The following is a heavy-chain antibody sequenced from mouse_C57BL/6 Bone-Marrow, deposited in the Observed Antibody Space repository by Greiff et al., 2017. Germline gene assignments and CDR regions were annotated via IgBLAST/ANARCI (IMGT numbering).Heavy chain of an antibody. CDR2: IYPGSGST. D-gene: IGHD1-1*01. J-gene: IGHJ2*01. CDR3: ATITTVVARDDY. V-gene: IGHV1-55*01. CDR1: GYTFTSYW. Sequence: VQLQQPGAELVKPGASVKMSCKASGYTFTSYWITWVKQRPGQGLEWIGDIYPGSGSTNYNEKFKSKATLTVDTSSSTAYMQLSSLTSEDSAVYYCATITTVVARDDYWGQGTTLTVSS.